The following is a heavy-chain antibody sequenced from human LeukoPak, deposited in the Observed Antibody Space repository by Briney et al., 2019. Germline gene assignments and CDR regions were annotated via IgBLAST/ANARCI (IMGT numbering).Heavy chain of an antibody. CDR3: AKGSLVGATTPLDY. CDR1: GFTFSSYG. D-gene: IGHD1-26*01. CDR2: IWYDGSNK. J-gene: IGHJ4*02. V-gene: IGHV3-33*06. Sequence: PGRSLRLSCAASGFTFSSYGMHWVRQAPGKGLEWVAVIWYDGSNKYYADSVKGRFTISRDNSKNTLYLQMNSLRAEDTAVYYCAKGSLVGATTPLDYWGQGTLVTVSS.